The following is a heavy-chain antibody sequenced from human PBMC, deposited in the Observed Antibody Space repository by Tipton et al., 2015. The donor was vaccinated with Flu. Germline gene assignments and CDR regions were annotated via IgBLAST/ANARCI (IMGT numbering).Heavy chain of an antibody. J-gene: IGHJ4*02. D-gene: IGHD2-15*01. Sequence: QLVQSGGGLVQPGGSLRLSCAASGFTVSSNYMSWVRQAPGKGLEWVSVIYSGGSTYYADSVKGRFTISRHNSKNTLYLQMNSRRAEDTAVYYCARDLGCSGGSCYEGRGVVDYWGQGTLVTVSS. CDR2: IYSGGST. CDR3: ARDLGCSGGSCYEGRGVVDY. CDR1: GFTVSSNY. V-gene: IGHV3-53*04.